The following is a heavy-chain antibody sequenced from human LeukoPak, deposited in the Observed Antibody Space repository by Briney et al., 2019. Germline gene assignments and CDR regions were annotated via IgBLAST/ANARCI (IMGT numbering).Heavy chain of an antibody. D-gene: IGHD5-18*01. CDR1: GGSISSYY. CDR3: ARDVGGYNYGYSLDY. Sequence: SETLSLTCTVSGGSISSYYWNWIRQPAGKGLEWIGRIYTSGSTGYNSSLKSRVTMSVDTSMNQFSLKLSSVTAADTAVYYCARDVGGYNYGYSLDYWGQGTLVSVSS. CDR2: IYTSGST. J-gene: IGHJ4*02. V-gene: IGHV4-4*07.